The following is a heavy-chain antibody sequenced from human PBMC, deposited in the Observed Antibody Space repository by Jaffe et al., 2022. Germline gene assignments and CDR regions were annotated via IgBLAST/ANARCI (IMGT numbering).Heavy chain of an antibody. CDR3: VRDSRTAPAGPNDFEY. D-gene: IGHD6-13*01. CDR1: GYTFSNYG. J-gene: IGHJ4*02. Sequence: QVQLVQSGAEVKKPGASVKVSCKASGYTFSNYGFSWVRQAPGQGLEWMGWISAYNGNTKYAQNLQDRVIMTTDTSTTTASMELKSLRSADTAMYYCVRDSRTAPAGPNDFEYWGQGTLVTVSS. V-gene: IGHV1-18*01. CDR2: ISAYNGNT.